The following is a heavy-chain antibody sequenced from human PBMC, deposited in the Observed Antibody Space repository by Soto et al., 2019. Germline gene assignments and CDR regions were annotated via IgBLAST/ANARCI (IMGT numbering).Heavy chain of an antibody. CDR3: ARGGNRYSHTASGVGGFDF. CDR2: IYYTGTT. D-gene: IGHD5-12*01. Sequence: SETLSLTCTVSGVSISSSYWSWIRQSPGTGLAWIGYIYYTGTTNYNPSLKRRVTISLDTAKNQFSLNVNSLTTADTAVYFCARGGNRYSHTASGVGGFDFWGQGTLVTVSS. V-gene: IGHV4-59*01. J-gene: IGHJ4*02. CDR1: GVSISSSY.